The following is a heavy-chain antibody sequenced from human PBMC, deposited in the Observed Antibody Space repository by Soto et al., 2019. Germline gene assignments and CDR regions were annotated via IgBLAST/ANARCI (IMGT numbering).Heavy chain of an antibody. CDR3: ARDAESLWFGELKKGVDY. J-gene: IGHJ4*02. D-gene: IGHD3-10*01. V-gene: IGHV1-18*01. CDR2: ISGYNGDT. CDR1: DYTFTNFG. Sequence: QVQLVQSGAEVKKPGASVRVSCKAFDYTFTNFGISWVRQAPGRGLEWMGWISGYNGDTTYAQKFQDRVTMNTDTFTSTAYMELIRLPSDDTAVYYCARDAESLWFGELKKGVDYMGQGTLVTVSS.